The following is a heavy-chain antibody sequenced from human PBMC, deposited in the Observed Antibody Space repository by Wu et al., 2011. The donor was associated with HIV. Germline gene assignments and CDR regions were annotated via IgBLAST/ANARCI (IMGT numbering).Heavy chain of an antibody. CDR1: GGTFSSYA. CDR3: VRDLGGNEEY. V-gene: IGHV1-69*14. CDR2: IIPIFGTA. D-gene: IGHD4-23*01. Sequence: QVQLVQSGAEVKKPGSSVKVSCKASGGTFSSYAINWVRQAPGQGLEWMGGIIPIFGTANYAQMFQGRVTITADKSTMTAYLELSGLTPEDTAVYYCVRDLGGNEEYWGQGILVTVSS. J-gene: IGHJ4*02.